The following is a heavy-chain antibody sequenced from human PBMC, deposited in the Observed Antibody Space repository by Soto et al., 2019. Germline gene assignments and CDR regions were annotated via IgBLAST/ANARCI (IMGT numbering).Heavy chain of an antibody. CDR1: GGSISSGGYY. Sequence: QVQLQESGPGLVKPSQTLSLTCTVSGGSISSGGYYWSWIRQHPGKGLEWIAYIYYSGSTYYNPSLKSRVTISVDTSKNQFSLKLSSVTAEDTAVYYCARGNTHWYFDLWGRGTLVTVSS. CDR2: IYYSGST. J-gene: IGHJ2*01. V-gene: IGHV4-31*03. CDR3: ARGNTHWYFDL.